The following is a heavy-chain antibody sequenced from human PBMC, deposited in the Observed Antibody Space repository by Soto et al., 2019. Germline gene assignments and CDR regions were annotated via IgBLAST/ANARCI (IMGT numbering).Heavy chain of an antibody. CDR1: GYAFGAYY. Sequence: QVQLVQSGAEVKKPGASVKVSCKASGYAFGAYYIYWVRQAPGQGLEWMGYIKPHGGGARYVQEFRDRLTITTDTPKDPAYMELRSLTSDDTAIYSCAKDRVRTPNGADSFDVWGQGTSVTVS. CDR3: AKDRVRTPNGADSFDV. CDR2: IKPHGGGA. V-gene: IGHV1-2*02. D-gene: IGHD2-8*01. J-gene: IGHJ3*01.